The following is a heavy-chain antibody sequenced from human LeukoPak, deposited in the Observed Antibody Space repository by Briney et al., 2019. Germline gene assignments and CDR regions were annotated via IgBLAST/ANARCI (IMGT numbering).Heavy chain of an antibody. Sequence: SETLSLTCTVSGGSISSYYWSWIRQPAGKGLEWIGRIYTSGSTNYYPSLKSRVTMSVDTSKNQFSLKLSSVTAADTAVYYCARDPGYDSSGRGLYYYCYMDVWGKGTTVTVSS. CDR1: GGSISSYY. CDR3: ARDPGYDSSGRGLYYYCYMDV. D-gene: IGHD3-22*01. J-gene: IGHJ6*03. V-gene: IGHV4-4*07. CDR2: IYTSGST.